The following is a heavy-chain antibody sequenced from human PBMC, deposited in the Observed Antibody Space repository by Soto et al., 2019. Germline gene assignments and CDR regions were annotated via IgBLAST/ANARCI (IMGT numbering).Heavy chain of an antibody. CDR3: AISGGASPSYFDY. Sequence: EVQLLESGGGLVQPGGSLRLSGAPSAFTFNTYAMGWVPHAPGTGLEWVSAISVRGGGTYYADSVKGRVTTSIDTSKNTLYLQMTSLRPDDRGVYYCAISGGASPSYFDYWGRGTLVTVSS. J-gene: IGHJ4*02. V-gene: IGHV3-23*01. D-gene: IGHD1-26*01. CDR2: ISVRGGGT. CDR1: AFTFNTYA.